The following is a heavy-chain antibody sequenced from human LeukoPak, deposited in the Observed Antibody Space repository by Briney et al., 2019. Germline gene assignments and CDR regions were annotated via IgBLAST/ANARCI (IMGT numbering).Heavy chain of an antibody. V-gene: IGHV4-59*01. J-gene: IGHJ6*03. D-gene: IGHD1-1*01. CDR2: IYYSGST. CDR3: ARDPRAWTTFPYYSYYYMDV. CDR1: GGSISSYY. Sequence: SETLSLTCTVSGGSISSYYWSWIRQPPGKGLEWIGYIYYSGSTNYNPSLKSRVTISVDTSKNQFSLKLSSVTAADTAVYYCARDPRAWTTFPYYSYYYMDVWGKGTTVTVSS.